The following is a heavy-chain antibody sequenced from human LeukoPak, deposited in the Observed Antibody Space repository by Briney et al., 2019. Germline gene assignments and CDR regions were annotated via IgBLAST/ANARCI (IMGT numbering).Heavy chain of an antibody. Sequence: GGSLRLSCAASGFTFSSYSMNWVRQAPGKGLEWVSSISSSSSYIYYAGSVKGRFTISRDNAKNSLYLQMNSLRAEDTAVYYCARAGGTDAFDIWGQGTMVTVSS. D-gene: IGHD2-15*01. CDR2: ISSSSSYI. CDR1: GFTFSSYS. CDR3: ARAGGTDAFDI. V-gene: IGHV3-21*01. J-gene: IGHJ3*02.